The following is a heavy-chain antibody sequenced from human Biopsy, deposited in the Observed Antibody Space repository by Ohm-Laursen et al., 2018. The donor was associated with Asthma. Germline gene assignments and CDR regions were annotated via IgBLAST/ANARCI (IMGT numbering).Heavy chain of an antibody. Sequence: SETLSLTCRVSGGYTGSSDHHWAWIRQAPGKGLEWIGFVFYSGTTHYSRSLERRLYISIDTARNEFSMRLRSLTAADTAVYFCARVASHGDVYFGIDVWGPGTTVSVS. CDR1: GGYTGSSDHH. CDR2: VFYSGTT. D-gene: IGHD4-17*01. V-gene: IGHV4-30-4*01. J-gene: IGHJ6*02. CDR3: ARVASHGDVYFGIDV.